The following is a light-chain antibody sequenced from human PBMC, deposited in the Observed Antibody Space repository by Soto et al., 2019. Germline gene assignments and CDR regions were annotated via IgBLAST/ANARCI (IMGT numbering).Light chain of an antibody. CDR2: GAS. CDR3: QHHNSYSQT. V-gene: IGKV1-5*01. J-gene: IGKJ1*01. CDR1: QSIRHY. Sequence: DIQMTQSPPTLSASVGDRVTITCRASQSIRHYLAWYQQMPGKAPKLLIYGASTLQSGVPSRFSGSGSGTEFTLTISGLQPDDFGTYFCQHHNSYSQTFGQGTRWIS.